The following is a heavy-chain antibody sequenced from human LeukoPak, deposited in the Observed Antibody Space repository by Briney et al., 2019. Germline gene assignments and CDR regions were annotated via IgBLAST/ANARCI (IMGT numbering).Heavy chain of an antibody. CDR1: GGSISSGDYY. Sequence: SETLSLTCTVSGGSISSGDYYWSWIRQPPGKGLEWIGYIYYSGSTYYNPSLKSRVTISVDTSKNQFSLKLSSVTAADTAVYYCARGLWFGELGYWGQGTLVTVSS. CDR3: ARGLWFGELGY. D-gene: IGHD3-10*01. V-gene: IGHV4-30-4*02. CDR2: IYYSGST. J-gene: IGHJ4*02.